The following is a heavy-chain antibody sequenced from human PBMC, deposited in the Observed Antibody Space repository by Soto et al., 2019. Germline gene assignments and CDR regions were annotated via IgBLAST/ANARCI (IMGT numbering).Heavy chain of an antibody. J-gene: IGHJ4*02. CDR3: ARGRWLRYYFDY. Sequence: SETLSLTCTVSGGSISSYYWSWIRQPPGKGLEWIGYIYYSGSTNYNPSLKSRVTISVDTSKNQFSLKLSSVTAADTAVYYCARGRWLRYYFDYWGQGTLVTVSS. CDR2: IYYSGST. CDR1: GGSISSYY. V-gene: IGHV4-59*01. D-gene: IGHD5-12*01.